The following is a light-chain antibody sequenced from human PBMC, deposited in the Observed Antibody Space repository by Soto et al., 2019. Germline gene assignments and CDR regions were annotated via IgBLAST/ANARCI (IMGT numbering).Light chain of an antibody. CDR2: DNN. V-gene: IGLV1-51*01. J-gene: IGLJ2*01. CDR1: SSNIGNNY. Sequence: QCVLTQSPSVSAAPGPKVTISCSGSSSNIGNNYVSWYQQLPGTAPKLLIYDNNKRPSGIPDRFSGSKSGTSGTLDITGLQTGAEADYYCATWDGSLPGEVFGGGTKLTVL. CDR3: ATWDGSLPGEV.